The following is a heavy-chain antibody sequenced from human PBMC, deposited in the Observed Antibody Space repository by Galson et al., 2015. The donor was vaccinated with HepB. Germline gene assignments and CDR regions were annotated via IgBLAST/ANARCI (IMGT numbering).Heavy chain of an antibody. CDR3: ARGENAWVDY. CDR2: IYYSGST. CDR1: GGSISSYY. Sequence: SETLSLTCTVSGGSISSYYWSWIRQPPGKGLEWIGYIYYSGSTNYNPSLKSRVTISVDTSKNQFSLKLSSVTAADTAVYYCARGENAWVDYWGQGTLVTVSS. D-gene: IGHD3-16*01. J-gene: IGHJ4*02. V-gene: IGHV4-59*01.